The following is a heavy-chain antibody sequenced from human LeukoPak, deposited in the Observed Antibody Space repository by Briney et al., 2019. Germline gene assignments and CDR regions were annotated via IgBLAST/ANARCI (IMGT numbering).Heavy chain of an antibody. CDR2: ISKSGGIT. D-gene: IGHD2-2*02. J-gene: IGHJ4*02. CDR1: GFTFTSYA. CDR3: AKVPDIVVVPAAIGPPN. Sequence: GGSLRLSCAASGFTFTSYAMSWVRQAPGKGLEWVSTISKSGGITYYADSVKGRFTISRDNSKNTLYLQMNSLRAEDTAVYYCAKVPDIVVVPAAIGPPNWGQGTLVTVSS. V-gene: IGHV3-23*01.